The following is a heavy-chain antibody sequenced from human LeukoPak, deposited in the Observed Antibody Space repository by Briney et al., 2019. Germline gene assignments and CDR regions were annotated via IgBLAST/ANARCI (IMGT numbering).Heavy chain of an antibody. J-gene: IGHJ6*02. D-gene: IGHD3-22*01. CDR2: ISYDGSNK. Sequence: GRSLRLSCAASGFTFSSYGMHWVRQAPGKGLEWVAVISYDGSNKYYADSVKGRFTISRDNSKNTLYLQMNSLRAEDTAVYYCAKDEGGSYYYDSSGYSADPGGMDVWGRGTTVTVSS. CDR3: AKDEGGSYYYDSSGYSADPGGMDV. CDR1: GFTFSSYG. V-gene: IGHV3-30*18.